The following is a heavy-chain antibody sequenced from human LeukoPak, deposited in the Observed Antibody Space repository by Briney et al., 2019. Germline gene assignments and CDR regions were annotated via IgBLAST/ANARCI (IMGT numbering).Heavy chain of an antibody. CDR2: ISGSGGST. D-gene: IGHD1-26*01. CDR3: AKGGSLSPYGGSYYYFDY. CDR1: GFTFSSYA. J-gene: IGHJ4*02. V-gene: IGHV3-23*01. Sequence: PGGSLRLSCAASGFTFSSYAMSWVRQAPGKGLEWVSAISGSGGSTYYADSVKGRFTISRDNSKNTLYLQMNSLRAGDTAVYYCAKGGSLSPYGGSYYYFDYWGQGTLVTVSS.